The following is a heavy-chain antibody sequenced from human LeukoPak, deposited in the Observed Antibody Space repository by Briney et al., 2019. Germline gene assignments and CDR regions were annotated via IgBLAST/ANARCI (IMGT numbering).Heavy chain of an antibody. CDR3: ARGGYCSSTSCYHAFDI. J-gene: IGHJ3*02. CDR1: GGSISSSNW. D-gene: IGHD2-2*01. CDR2: IYHSGST. Sequence: SGTLSLTCAVSGGSISSSNWWSWVRQPPGKGLEWIGEIYHSGSTNYNPSLKSRVTISVDKSKNQFSLKLSSVTAADTAVYYCARGGYCSSTSCYHAFDIWGQGTMVTVSS. V-gene: IGHV4-4*02.